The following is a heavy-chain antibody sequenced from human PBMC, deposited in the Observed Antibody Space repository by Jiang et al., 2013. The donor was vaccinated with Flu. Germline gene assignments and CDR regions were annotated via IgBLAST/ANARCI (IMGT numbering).Heavy chain of an antibody. J-gene: IGHJ4*02. CDR2: IHNTGES. Sequence: GLVKPSETLSLTCTVSGNSITPYYWSWIRQTPAKGLEWIGYIHNTGESNYNPSLKSRLTMSIDTSKNQVSLRLTSVTAADTAMYYCARQPTTWGAFEYWGQGALVTVSS. V-gene: IGHV4-59*08. CDR1: GNSITPYY. CDR3: ARQPTTWGAFEY. D-gene: IGHD7-27*01.